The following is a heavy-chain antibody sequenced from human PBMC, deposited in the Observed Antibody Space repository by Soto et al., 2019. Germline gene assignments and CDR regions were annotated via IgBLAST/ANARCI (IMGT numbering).Heavy chain of an antibody. J-gene: IGHJ5*01. Sequence: EVQLLESGGGLVQPGGSLRLSCAASGFTFSNYAMSWVRQAPGKGLEWVSAISGGGYNTYYADSVKGRFSISRDDSKYTVSLQMHSLRAEDTAIYYCAKRRWHAHSLVLSDWFDSRGQGTLVTVSS. CDR3: AKRRWHAHSLVLSDWFDS. CDR1: GFTFSNYA. V-gene: IGHV3-23*01. D-gene: IGHD6-13*01. CDR2: ISGGGYNT.